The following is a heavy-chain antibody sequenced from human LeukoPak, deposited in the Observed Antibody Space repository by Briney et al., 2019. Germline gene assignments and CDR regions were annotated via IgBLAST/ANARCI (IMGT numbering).Heavy chain of an antibody. D-gene: IGHD6-13*01. V-gene: IGHV3-30-3*01. CDR2: ISYDGSNK. CDR3: ARDTKRQQLIFDY. J-gene: IGHJ4*02. CDR1: GFTFSSYA. Sequence: GGSLRLSCAASGFTFSSYAMHWVRQAPGKGLEWVAVISYDGSNKYYADSVKGRFTISRDNSKNTLYLQMNSLRAEDTAVYYCARDTKRQQLIFDYWGQGTLVTVSS.